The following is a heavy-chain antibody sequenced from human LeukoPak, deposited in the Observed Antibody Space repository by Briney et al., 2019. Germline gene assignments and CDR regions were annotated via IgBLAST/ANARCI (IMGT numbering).Heavy chain of an antibody. CDR1: GGSISSYY. CDR2: IYYSGST. Sequence: SETLSLTCTVSGGSISSYYWSWIRQPPGKGLEWIGSIYYSGSTNYNPSLKSRVTISVDTSKNQFSLKLSSMTAADTAVYYCARGALLWFGDRMEYYFDYWGQGTLLTVSS. V-gene: IGHV4-59*01. CDR3: ARGALLWFGDRMEYYFDY. D-gene: IGHD3-10*01. J-gene: IGHJ4*02.